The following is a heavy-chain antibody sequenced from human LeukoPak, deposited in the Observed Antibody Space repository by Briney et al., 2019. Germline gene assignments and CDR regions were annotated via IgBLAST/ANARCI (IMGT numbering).Heavy chain of an antibody. CDR3: AIRKKGMATAGFDY. D-gene: IGHD5-24*01. CDR2: IYPGDSDS. V-gene: IGHV5-51*01. J-gene: IGHJ4*02. Sequence: GESLKISXKGSGYSFTSYWSGWVRQMPGKGLEWMGIIYPGDSDSIYSPSFQGQVTISAEKSISTAYLQWSSLKASDTALYYCAIRKKGMATAGFDYCGQGTLVTVSS. CDR1: GYSFTSYW.